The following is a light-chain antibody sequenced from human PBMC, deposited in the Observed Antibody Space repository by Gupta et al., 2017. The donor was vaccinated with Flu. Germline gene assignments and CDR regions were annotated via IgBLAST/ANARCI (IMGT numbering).Light chain of an antibody. Sequence: RATLSCRASQTLTTRSLAWYQQKPGQAPRLLIYDVFTRATGIPDRFSGSGSRTDFTLTIRRLEPEDFAVYYCQLYAISPPLTFGGGTKVEIK. CDR1: QTLTTRS. J-gene: IGKJ4*01. CDR3: QLYAISPPLT. V-gene: IGKV3-20*01. CDR2: DVF.